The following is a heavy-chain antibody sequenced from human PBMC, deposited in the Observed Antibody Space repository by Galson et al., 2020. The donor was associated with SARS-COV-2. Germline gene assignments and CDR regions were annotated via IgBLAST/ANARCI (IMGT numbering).Heavy chain of an antibody. CDR2: IDWDHDK. CDR3: ARSFPFDGLGIFDFDY. D-gene: IGHD2-15*01. CDR1: GFSLTTSGMC. J-gene: IGHJ4*02. Sequence: SGPTLVKPTQTLTLTCTFSGFSLTTSGMCVSWIRQPPGQALEWLAHIDWDHDKYYSTSLKTRLTISKDTSKNQVVLTMTNMDPVDTATYYCARSFPFDGLGIFDFDYWGQGTLVTVSS. V-gene: IGHV2-70*01.